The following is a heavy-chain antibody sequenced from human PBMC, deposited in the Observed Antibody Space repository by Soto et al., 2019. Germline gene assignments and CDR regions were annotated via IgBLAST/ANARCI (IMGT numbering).Heavy chain of an antibody. Sequence: EVQLLESGGGLVQPGGSLRLSCAASGFTFSSYAMSWVRQAPGKGLEWVSAISGSGGSTYYADSVKGRFTISRDNSKNTLYLQMNSLRAEDTAVYYRAKGHYDYSGYDSHFDYWGQGTLVTVSS. CDR1: GFTFSSYA. V-gene: IGHV3-23*01. J-gene: IGHJ4*02. CDR3: AKGHYDYSGYDSHFDY. D-gene: IGHD5-12*01. CDR2: ISGSGGST.